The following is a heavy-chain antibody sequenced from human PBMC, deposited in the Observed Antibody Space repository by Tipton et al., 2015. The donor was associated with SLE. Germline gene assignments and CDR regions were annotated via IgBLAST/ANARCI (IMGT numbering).Heavy chain of an antibody. Sequence: TLSLTCTVSGGSISSYYWSWIRQPPGKGLEWIGYIYHSGSTYYNPSLKSRVTISVDRSKNQFSLKLSSVTAADTAVYYCARELAVRGVDAFDIWGQGTMVTVSS. D-gene: IGHD3-10*01. CDR3: ARELAVRGVDAFDI. V-gene: IGHV4-59*12. CDR1: GGSISSYY. CDR2: IYHSGST. J-gene: IGHJ3*02.